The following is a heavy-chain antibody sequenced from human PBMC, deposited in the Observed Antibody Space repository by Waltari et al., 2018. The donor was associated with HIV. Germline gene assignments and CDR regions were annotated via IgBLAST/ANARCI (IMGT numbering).Heavy chain of an antibody. Sequence: VQVALSGTEVENPGASLKISCKGSGYTLTSHCISWVRQMPRKGLEWMGRIDPSDSYTNYSPSFQGHVTISADKSISTAYLQWSSLKASDTAMYYCIVDIVVVPAANRDAFDIWGQGTMVTVSS. D-gene: IGHD2-2*01. CDR1: GYTLTSHC. CDR3: IVDIVVVPAANRDAFDI. J-gene: IGHJ3*02. CDR2: IDPSDSYT. V-gene: IGHV5-10-1*01.